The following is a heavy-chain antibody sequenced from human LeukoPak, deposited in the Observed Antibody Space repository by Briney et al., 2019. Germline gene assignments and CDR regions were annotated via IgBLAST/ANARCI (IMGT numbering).Heavy chain of an antibody. CDR1: GDSIITTNW. CDR2: VYHSGST. D-gene: IGHD3-16*01. CDR3: ARARLGREWFDP. J-gene: IGHJ5*02. Sequence: SSETLSLTCAVSGDSIITTNWWCWVRQPPGKGLEGIGEVYHSGSTNYSPSLRSRVTISVDKSKNQFSLNLTSVTAADTAVYYCARARLGREWFDPWGQGTLVTVSS. V-gene: IGHV4-4*02.